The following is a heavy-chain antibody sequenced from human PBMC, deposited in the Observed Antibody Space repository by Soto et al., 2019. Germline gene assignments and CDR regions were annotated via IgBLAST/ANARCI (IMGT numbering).Heavy chain of an antibody. J-gene: IGHJ4*02. CDR3: ARAHGTYGDSPYLFDY. Sequence: GASVKVSCKSSGYTFTSYYMHWVRQAPGQGLEWMGIINPSGGSTSYAQKFQGRVTMTRDTSTSTVYMELSSLRSEDTAVYYCARAHGTYGDSPYLFDYWGQGTLVTVSS. CDR2: INPSGGST. D-gene: IGHD4-17*01. V-gene: IGHV1-46*03. CDR1: GYTFTSYY.